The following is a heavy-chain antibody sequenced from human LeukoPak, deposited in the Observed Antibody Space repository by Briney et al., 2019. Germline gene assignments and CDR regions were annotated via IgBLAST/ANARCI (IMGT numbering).Heavy chain of an antibody. CDR2: IYHGGST. J-gene: IGHJ4*02. CDR3: ARALQDGGPEY. CDR1: GASISSRSYY. Sequence: SETLSLTCSVSGASISSRSYYWGWTRQPPGMGPEWIGTIYHGGSTFYNPYLNSRVTISVDTSKNQLSLKLSSVTAADTAVYYCARALQDGGPEYWGQGTLVTVSS. V-gene: IGHV4-39*07. D-gene: IGHD3-10*01.